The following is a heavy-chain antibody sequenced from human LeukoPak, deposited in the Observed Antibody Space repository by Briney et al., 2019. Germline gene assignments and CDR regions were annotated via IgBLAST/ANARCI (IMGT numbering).Heavy chain of an antibody. CDR3: ARERYYDVWMHWFDP. D-gene: IGHD3-3*01. Sequence: KPSETLSLTCTVSGGSMSNYFWSWIRQPAGKGLEWIGRIYRSGSTDYNASLKSRVVMSIDTSKNQVSLKLTDVTAADTAVYYCARERYYDVWMHWFDPWGQGTLVTVSS. V-gene: IGHV4-4*07. CDR1: GGSMSNYF. CDR2: IYRSGST. J-gene: IGHJ5*02.